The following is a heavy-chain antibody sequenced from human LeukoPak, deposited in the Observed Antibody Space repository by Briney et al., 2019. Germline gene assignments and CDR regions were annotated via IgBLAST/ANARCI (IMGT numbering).Heavy chain of an antibody. CDR3: ARSLPYGTTWYGRSDF. Sequence: GGSLRLSCAASGFPFNAYWMTWVRQAPGKGLEWVANIRQDGDTKYYVDSVKSRFTISRDNAMNSLYLQMNSLRAEDTAIYYCARSLPYGTTWYGRSDFWGQGTLVTVSS. D-gene: IGHD6-13*01. V-gene: IGHV3-7*03. CDR2: IRQDGDTK. CDR1: GFPFNAYW. J-gene: IGHJ4*02.